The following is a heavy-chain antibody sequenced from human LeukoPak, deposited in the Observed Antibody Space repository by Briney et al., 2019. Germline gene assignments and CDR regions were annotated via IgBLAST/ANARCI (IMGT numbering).Heavy chain of an antibody. V-gene: IGHV3-7*01. Sequence: GGSLRLSCAASGFTFSSYWMSWVRQAPGKGLEWVANIKEDGNEKYYVDSVKGRFTISRDNAKNSLHLQMNSRRAEDTAVYFCARDPHDFWSGFDYWGQGTLVTVSS. CDR1: GFTFSSYW. J-gene: IGHJ4*02. D-gene: IGHD3-3*01. CDR2: IKEDGNEK. CDR3: ARDPHDFWSGFDY.